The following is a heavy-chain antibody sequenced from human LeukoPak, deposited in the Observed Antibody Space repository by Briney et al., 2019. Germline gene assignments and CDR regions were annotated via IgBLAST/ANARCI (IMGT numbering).Heavy chain of an antibody. D-gene: IGHD3-10*01. CDR3: ASRPADTTWYGVFDY. Sequence: SETLSLTCSVSGGSINSHYWSWIRQPPGKRLEWSGYIFNTGNTNYNPSLASRVTMSVDTSRAQFFLRLSPVTAADTAIYYCASRPADTTWYGVFDYWSQGTRVTVSS. CDR1: GGSINSHY. CDR2: IFNTGNT. V-gene: IGHV4-59*11. J-gene: IGHJ4*02.